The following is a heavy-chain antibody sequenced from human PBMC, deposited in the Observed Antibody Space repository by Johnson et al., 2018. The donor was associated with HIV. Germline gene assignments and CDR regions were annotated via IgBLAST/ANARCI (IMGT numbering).Heavy chain of an antibody. CDR1: GFTFSSSG. V-gene: IGHV3-30*04. CDR3: ARSDSGYDAFDI. D-gene: IGHD5-12*01. CDR2: ISLDGNYK. Sequence: LSCIVCGFTFSSSGMHWVRQAPGKGLEWVALISLDGNYKFYADSVKGRFTISRDNSKNTLHLQMNNVRAEDTAIYYCARSDSGYDAFDIWGQGTMVSVSS. J-gene: IGHJ3*02.